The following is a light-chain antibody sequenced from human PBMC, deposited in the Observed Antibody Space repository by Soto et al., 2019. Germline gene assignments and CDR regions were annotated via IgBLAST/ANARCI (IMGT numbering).Light chain of an antibody. CDR3: VAWDDSLNGPV. CDR2: GND. V-gene: IGLV1-44*01. J-gene: IGLJ2*01. Sequence: QSVLTQPPSASGTPGQRVTISCSGGSSNIGGNTVNWYHQLPGTAPKLLLYGNDRRPSGVPDRFSGSKSGTSASLAISGLQSEVGADYYCVAWDDSLNGPVFGGGTKVTVL. CDR1: SSNIGGNT.